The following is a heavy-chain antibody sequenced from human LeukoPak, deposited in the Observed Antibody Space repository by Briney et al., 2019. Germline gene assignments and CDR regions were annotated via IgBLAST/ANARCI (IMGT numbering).Heavy chain of an antibody. J-gene: IGHJ4*02. CDR1: GFTFDDYA. V-gene: IGHV3-9*01. D-gene: IGHD6-13*01. CDR2: ISWNSGSI. CDR3: AKGWLAAAGPLVY. Sequence: GGSLRLSCAASGFTFDDYAMHWVRQAPGKGLEWVSGISWNSGSIGYADSVKGRFTISRDNAKNSLYLQMNGLRAEDTALYYCAKGWLAAAGPLVYWGQGTLVTVSS.